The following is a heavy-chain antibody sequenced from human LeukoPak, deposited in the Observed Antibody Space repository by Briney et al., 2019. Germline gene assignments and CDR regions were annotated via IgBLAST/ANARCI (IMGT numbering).Heavy chain of an antibody. J-gene: IGHJ5*02. Sequence: GASVKVSCKASGYTFTSYAMNWVRQAPGQGLEWVGWINTNTGNPTYAQGFTGRFVFSLDTSVSTAYLQISSLKAEDTAVYYCARERPIAAAGTRSSSWFDPWGQGTLVTVSS. CDR1: GYTFTSYA. CDR2: INTNTGNP. V-gene: IGHV7-4-1*02. CDR3: ARERPIAAAGTRSSSWFDP. D-gene: IGHD6-13*01.